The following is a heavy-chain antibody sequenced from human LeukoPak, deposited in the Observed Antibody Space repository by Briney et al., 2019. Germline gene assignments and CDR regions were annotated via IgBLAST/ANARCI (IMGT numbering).Heavy chain of an antibody. Sequence: GGSLRLSCVASGFTFSDYEMNWVRQAPGKGLEWVSSISSSSSYIYYADSVKGRFTISRDNAKNSLYLQMNSLRAEDTAVYYCARDRGYSYGRGIDYWGQGTLVTVSS. CDR1: GFTFSDYE. D-gene: IGHD5-18*01. CDR3: ARDRGYSYGRGIDY. V-gene: IGHV3-21*01. CDR2: ISSSSSYI. J-gene: IGHJ4*02.